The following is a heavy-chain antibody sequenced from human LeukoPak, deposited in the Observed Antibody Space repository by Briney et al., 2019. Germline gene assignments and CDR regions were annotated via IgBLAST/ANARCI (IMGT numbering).Heavy chain of an antibody. CDR1: GGSISEYH. J-gene: IGHJ3*02. Sequence: SETLSLTCTVSGGSISEYHWTWIRQPPGKAPEWIGYSHFTGASNYNPSLKGRVTISLDTSKNQSSLKLSSVTAADTAIYYCARAYSDYGNDAFDIWGQGTKVTVS. V-gene: IGHV4-59*01. D-gene: IGHD5-12*01. CDR2: SHFTGAS. CDR3: ARAYSDYGNDAFDI.